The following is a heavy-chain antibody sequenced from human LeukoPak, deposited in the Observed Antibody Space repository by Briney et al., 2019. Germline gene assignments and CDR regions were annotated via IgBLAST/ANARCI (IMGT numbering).Heavy chain of an antibody. D-gene: IGHD2-15*01. CDR3: ARDHCSGGSCYSWSFYYYYGMDV. CDR2: ISGSSSTI. Sequence: GGSLRLSCAASGFTFRTSSMNWVRQAPGKGLEWVSYISGSSSTIHYADSVKGRFTISRDNAKNSLHLQMNSLRAEDTAVYYCARDHCSGGSCYSWSFYYYYGMDVWGQGTTVTVSS. CDR1: GFTFRTSS. J-gene: IGHJ6*02. V-gene: IGHV3-48*01.